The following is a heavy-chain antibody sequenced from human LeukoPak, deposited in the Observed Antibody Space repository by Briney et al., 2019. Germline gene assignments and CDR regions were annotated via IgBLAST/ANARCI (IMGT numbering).Heavy chain of an antibody. D-gene: IGHD2-2*01. V-gene: IGHV3-48*03. CDR1: GFSFSTYE. Sequence: PGGSLRLSCAASGFSFSTYEMTWVRQAPGKGLEWISYISPSDDTTYYADSVKGRFTISRDNGGTSLFLQMNSLRAEDTAVYFCARSIPSWVPGTYLGMDVWGQGTTVTVSS. J-gene: IGHJ6*02. CDR3: ARSIPSWVPGTYLGMDV. CDR2: ISPSDDTT.